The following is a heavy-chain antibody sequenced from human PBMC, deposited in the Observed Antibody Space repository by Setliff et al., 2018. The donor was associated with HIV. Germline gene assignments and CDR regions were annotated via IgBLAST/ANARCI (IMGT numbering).Heavy chain of an antibody. J-gene: IGHJ4*02. CDR3: ARDVVEYCSSTSCYGVDY. CDR1: GYTFASYG. D-gene: IGHD2-2*01. CDR2: ISVHNDNI. V-gene: IGHV1-18*01. Sequence: WASVKVSCKASGYTFASYGISWVRQAPGQGLEWMGWISVHNDNIKYAQKFQGRVSMTTDTSTSTAYMDLRSLRSDDTAVYYCARDVVEYCSSTSCYGVDYWGQGTLVTVSS.